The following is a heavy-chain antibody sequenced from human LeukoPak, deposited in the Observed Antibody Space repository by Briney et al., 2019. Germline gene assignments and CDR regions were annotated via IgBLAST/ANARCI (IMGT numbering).Heavy chain of an antibody. CDR2: ISGSGGST. J-gene: IGHJ4*02. Sequence: PGGSLRLSCAASGFTFSSYAMSWVRQAPGKGLEWVSAISGSGGSTYYADSVKGRFTISRDNSKNTLYLQMNSLRAEDTAVYYCAPSPSLRWPDYDVLGVLLLDYWGQGTLVTVSS. CDR1: GFTFSSYA. CDR3: APSPSLRWPDYDVLGVLLLDY. D-gene: IGHD4-23*01. V-gene: IGHV3-23*01.